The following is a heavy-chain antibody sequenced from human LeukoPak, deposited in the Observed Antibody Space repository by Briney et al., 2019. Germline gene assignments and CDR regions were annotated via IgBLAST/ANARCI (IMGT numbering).Heavy chain of an antibody. D-gene: IGHD6-13*01. CDR2: IHTSGST. J-gene: IGHJ4*02. CDR3: AREQQLASYFDY. Sequence: SETLSLTCTVSGDFHTFYYWTWIRQPPGKGLEWIGNIHTSGSTDYNPSLKSRVTMSIDTSKNQFSLKLSSVTAADTAVYYCAREQQLASYFDYWGQGTLVTVSS. V-gene: IGHV4-59*01. CDR1: GDFHTFYY.